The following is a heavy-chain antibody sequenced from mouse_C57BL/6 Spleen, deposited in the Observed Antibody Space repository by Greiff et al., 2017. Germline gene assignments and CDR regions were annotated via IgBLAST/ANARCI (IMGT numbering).Heavy chain of an antibody. V-gene: IGHV1-69*01. CDR2: IDPSDSYT. CDR3: ARSTTVVATENAMDY. J-gene: IGHJ4*01. CDR1: GYTFTSYW. D-gene: IGHD1-1*01. Sequence: QVQLQQPGAELVMPGASVKLSCKASGYTFTSYWIHWVKQRPGQGLEWIGEIDPSDSYTNYNQKFKGKSTLTVDKSSSTAYMQLSSLTSEDSAVYYCARSTTVVATENAMDYWGQGTSVTVSS.